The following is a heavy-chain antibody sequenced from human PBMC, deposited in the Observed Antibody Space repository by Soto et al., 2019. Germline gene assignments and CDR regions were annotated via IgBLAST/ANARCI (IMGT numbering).Heavy chain of an antibody. CDR2: ISSSSSYI. V-gene: IGHV3-21*01. J-gene: IGHJ6*03. Sequence: GGSLRLSCAASGFTFSSYSMNWVRQAPGKGLEWVSSISSSSSYIYYADSVKGRFTISRDNAKNSLYLQMNSLRAEDTAVYYCARLSRYYGSGSYYPNYYYYYMDVWGKGTTVTVSS. CDR1: GFTFSSYS. CDR3: ARLSRYYGSGSYYPNYYYYYMDV. D-gene: IGHD3-10*01.